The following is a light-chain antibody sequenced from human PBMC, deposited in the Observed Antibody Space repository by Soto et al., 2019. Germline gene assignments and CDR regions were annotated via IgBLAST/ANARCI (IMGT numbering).Light chain of an antibody. J-gene: IGKJ1*01. V-gene: IGKV3-15*01. CDR3: QQYRSWPRT. CDR2: GAT. CDR1: QNVLSD. Sequence: EIGWTQSPATLSFSPGETATLSCSASQNVLSDLAWYQQKPGQAPRLLVYGATTRATDAPAKFRGRGSGTEFSLNISSLQYADSATCYCQQYRSWPRTFGNGSRVEI.